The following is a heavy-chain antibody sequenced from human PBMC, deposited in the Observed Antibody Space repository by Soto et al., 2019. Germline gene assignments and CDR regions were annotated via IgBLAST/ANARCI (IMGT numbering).Heavy chain of an antibody. CDR2: IYYSGST. D-gene: IGHD2-2*01. CDR3: ARGVVVPAAIPMDV. V-gene: IGHV4-31*03. Sequence: PSETLSLTCTVSGDSISSGGYYWSWIRQHPGKGLEWIGYIYYSGSTYYNPSLKSRVTISVDTSKNQFSLKLISVTAADTAVYYCARGVVVPAAIPMDVWGKGTTVTVSS. CDR1: GDSISSGGYY. J-gene: IGHJ6*03.